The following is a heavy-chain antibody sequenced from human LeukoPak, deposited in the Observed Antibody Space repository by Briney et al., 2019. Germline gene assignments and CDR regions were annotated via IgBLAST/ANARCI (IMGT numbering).Heavy chain of an antibody. V-gene: IGHV3-11*01. CDR1: GLNFSVYY. CDR2: ISKSGTTV. CDR3: AAGVALDY. D-gene: IGHD3-3*01. Sequence: GGSLRLSCAASGLNFSVYYMTWIRQAPGNGLEWLSHISKSGTTVYYADSVKGRFTISRDSAKNSLYLHMNSLRAEDTAVYYCAAGVALDYWGQGALVTVS. J-gene: IGHJ4*02.